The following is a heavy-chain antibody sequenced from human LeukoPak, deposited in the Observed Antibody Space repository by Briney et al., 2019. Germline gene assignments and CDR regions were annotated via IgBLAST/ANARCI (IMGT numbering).Heavy chain of an antibody. CDR1: GFTFSSYA. V-gene: IGHV3-30-3*01. Sequence: GGSLRLSCAASGFTFSSYAMHWVRQAPGKGLEWVAVISYDGSNKYYADSVKGRFTNSRDNSKNTLYLQMNSLRAEDTAVYYCARDRGGHRGYYFDYWGQGTLVTVSS. CDR2: ISYDGSNK. D-gene: IGHD3-10*01. J-gene: IGHJ4*02. CDR3: ARDRGGHRGYYFDY.